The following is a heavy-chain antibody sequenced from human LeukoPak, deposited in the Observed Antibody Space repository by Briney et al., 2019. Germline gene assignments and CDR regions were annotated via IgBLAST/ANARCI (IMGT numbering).Heavy chain of an antibody. CDR3: ALLEYYYDSSGYYPRGFDP. CDR1: GGSISSYY. Sequence: SETLSLTCTVSGGSISSYYWSWIRQPPGKGLEWIGYIYYSGSTNYNPSLKSRVTISVYTSKNQFSLTLSSVTAADTAVYYCALLEYYYDSSGYYPRGFDPWGQGTLVTVSS. V-gene: IGHV4-59*08. J-gene: IGHJ5*02. CDR2: IYYSGST. D-gene: IGHD3-22*01.